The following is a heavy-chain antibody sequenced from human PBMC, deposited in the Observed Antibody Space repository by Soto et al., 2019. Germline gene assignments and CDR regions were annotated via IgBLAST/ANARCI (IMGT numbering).Heavy chain of an antibody. D-gene: IGHD1-26*01. J-gene: IGHJ6*02. CDR2: INYSGST. CDR3: ARAVLGRSYEPRLYYYYGMDV. Sequence: PAETLSLTCAVYGGSFSGYYWTCIRQPPGQGLEWIGEINYSGSTYYNPSLKSRVTISVDTSKNQFSLKLSSVTAADTAVYYCARAVLGRSYEPRLYYYYGMDVWGQGTTVTVSS. V-gene: IGHV4-34*01. CDR1: GGSFSGYY.